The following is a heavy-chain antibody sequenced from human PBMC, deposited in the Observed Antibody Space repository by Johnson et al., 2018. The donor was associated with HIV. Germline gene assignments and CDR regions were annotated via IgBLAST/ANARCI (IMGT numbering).Heavy chain of an antibody. CDR1: GFTFSSYG. J-gene: IGHJ3*02. D-gene: IGHD1-7*01. V-gene: IGHV3-30*02. CDR2: IRYDGSNK. CDR3: ARETEYNWNYALAFDI. Sequence: QVQLVESGGGVVQPGGSLRLSCAASGFTFSSYGMHWVRQAPGKGLEWVAFIRYDGSNKYYADSVKGRFTISRDNSKNTLYLQMNSLRAEDTAVYYCARETEYNWNYALAFDIWGQGTMVTVSS.